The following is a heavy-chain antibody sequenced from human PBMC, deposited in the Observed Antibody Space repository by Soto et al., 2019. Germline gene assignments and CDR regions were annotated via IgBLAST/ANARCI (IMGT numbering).Heavy chain of an antibody. Sequence: QVQLQESGPGLVKPSQTLSLTCTVSGGSISSGDYYWSWIRQPPGKGLEWIGYIYYSGSTYYNPSLKSRVTLSVATSKNHSSLKRSSVTAADTAVYYGARGGGYGQADDAFDIWGQGTMVTVSS. V-gene: IGHV4-30-4*01. D-gene: IGHD5-12*01. J-gene: IGHJ3*02. CDR3: ARGGGYGQADDAFDI. CDR2: IYYSGST. CDR1: GGSISSGDYY.